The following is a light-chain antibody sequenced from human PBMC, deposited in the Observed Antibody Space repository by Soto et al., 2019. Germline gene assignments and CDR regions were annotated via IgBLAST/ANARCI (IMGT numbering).Light chain of an antibody. J-gene: IGKJ5*01. CDR1: QSVSSSY. CDR2: GAS. Sequence: EIVMTQSPATLSVSPGERATLSCRASQSVSSSYFAWYQQKPGQAPRLLIYGASTRATGIPARFSGSGSGTEFTLTISSLQSEDFAVYYCQQYNNWPPITFGQGTRLEIK. V-gene: IGKV3-15*01. CDR3: QQYNNWPPIT.